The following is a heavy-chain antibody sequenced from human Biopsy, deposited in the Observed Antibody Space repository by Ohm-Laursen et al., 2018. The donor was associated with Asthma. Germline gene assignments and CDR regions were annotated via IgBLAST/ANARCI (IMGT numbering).Heavy chain of an antibody. CDR2: IIPIFGIA. CDR1: GYNFIRHS. D-gene: IGHD6-19*01. Sequence: ASVTVSCKASGYNFIRHSLSWVRQAPGQGLEWMGGIIPIFGIANYAQKFQGRVTITADKSTSTAYMELSSLRSEDTAVYYCAREMRAGRGNAFDIWGQGTMVTVSS. J-gene: IGHJ3*02. CDR3: AREMRAGRGNAFDI. V-gene: IGHV1-69*10.